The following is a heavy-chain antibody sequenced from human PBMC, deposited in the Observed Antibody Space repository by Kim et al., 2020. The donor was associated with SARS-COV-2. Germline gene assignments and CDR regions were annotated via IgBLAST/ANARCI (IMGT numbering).Heavy chain of an antibody. D-gene: IGHD3-10*01. V-gene: IGHV3-21*01. CDR1: GFIFSTYT. CDR3: ARDGSFFDY. Sequence: GGSLRLSCVASGFIFSTYTINWVRQAPGKGLEWVSSISSGSGSIYYADSVKGRFTISRDNAKNSVYLQMNSLRAEDAAVYYCARDGSFFDYWGRGTLVSVSS. J-gene: IGHJ4*02. CDR2: ISSGSGSI.